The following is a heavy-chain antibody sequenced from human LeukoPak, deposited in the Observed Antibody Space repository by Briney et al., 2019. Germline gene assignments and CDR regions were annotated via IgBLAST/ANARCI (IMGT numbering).Heavy chain of an antibody. D-gene: IGHD3-16*01. CDR3: ARHPPGDGSAFDH. Sequence: SETLSLTCTVSGGSISSGSYYWGWIRQPPGKGLEWIASMYYSGTTFYSPSLKSRVTISVDTSKNQLSLKLGSVTAADTAVYYCARHPPGDGSAFDHWGQGTLVTVSS. CDR1: GGSISSGSYY. CDR2: MYYSGTT. V-gene: IGHV4-39*01. J-gene: IGHJ4*02.